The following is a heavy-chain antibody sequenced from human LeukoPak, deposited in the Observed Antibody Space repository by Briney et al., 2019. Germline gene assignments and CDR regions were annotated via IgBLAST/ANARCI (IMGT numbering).Heavy chain of an antibody. D-gene: IGHD3-22*01. Sequence: ASVKVSCKASGGTFSSYAISWVRQAPGQGLEWMGGIIPIFGTANYAQKFQGRVTITTYESTSTAYMELSSLRSEDTAVYYCARSRPYDRTDYWGQGTLVTVSS. CDR3: ARSRPYDRTDY. V-gene: IGHV1-69*05. J-gene: IGHJ4*02. CDR1: GGTFSSYA. CDR2: IIPIFGTA.